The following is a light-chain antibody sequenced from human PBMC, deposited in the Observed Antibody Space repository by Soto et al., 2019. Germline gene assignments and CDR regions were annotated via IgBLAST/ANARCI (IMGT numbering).Light chain of an antibody. CDR2: DAS. CDR1: QGVSSW. CDR3: HQYNYYRPT. Sequence: DIQMTQSPSTLSASVGDRVTITFRASQGVSSWLAWYQQKPGKAPKLLIYDASSLEGGVPSRFSGSGSGTEFTLTISSLQPDDFATYYCHQYNYYRPTFGQGTKVDIK. J-gene: IGKJ1*01. V-gene: IGKV1-5*01.